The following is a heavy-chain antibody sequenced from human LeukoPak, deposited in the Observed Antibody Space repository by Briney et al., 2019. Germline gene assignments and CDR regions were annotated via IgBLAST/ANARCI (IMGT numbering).Heavy chain of an antibody. CDR2: IKHDGSQK. J-gene: IGHJ3*02. CDR1: GFTFSRYW. CDR3: ARDGMGGIKAFDI. D-gene: IGHD3-10*01. Sequence: QPGGSLRLSCAASGFTFSRYWMSCVRQSPGRGLEWVANIKHDGSQKYYVDSVKGRITISRDNAKNSLYLQMNSLTAEDTAVYFCARDGMGGIKAFDIWGQGTMVTVSS. V-gene: IGHV3-7*03.